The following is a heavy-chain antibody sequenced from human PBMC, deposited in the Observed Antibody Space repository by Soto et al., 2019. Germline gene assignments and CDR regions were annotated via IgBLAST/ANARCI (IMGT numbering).Heavy chain of an antibody. CDR3: AGNSSTVPQTPFDY. D-gene: IGHD4-17*01. J-gene: IGHJ4*02. CDR2: ISAYNGYT. V-gene: IGHV1-18*01. CDR1: GYTFANYG. Sequence: QVQLVQSGAEVKKPGASVKVSCKASGYTFANYGISWVRQAPGQGLEWMGWISAYNGYTNYAQNLQGRVTMTTDTSTSTAYMELRSLRSDDTAVYYCAGNSSTVPQTPFDYWGQGTLVTVSS.